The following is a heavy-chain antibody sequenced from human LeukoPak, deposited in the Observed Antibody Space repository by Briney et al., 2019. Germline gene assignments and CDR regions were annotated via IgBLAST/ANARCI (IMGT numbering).Heavy chain of an antibody. D-gene: IGHD4-17*01. V-gene: IGHV3-30*04. CDR2: ISYDGSNK. CDR3: ARDAYHYYGDDLLTYYYCYGMDV. CDR1: GFTFSSYA. Sequence: GGSLRLSCAASGFTFSSYAMHWVRQAPGKGLEWVAVISYDGSNKYYADSVKGRFTISRDNSKNTLYLQMNSLRAEDTAVYYCARDAYHYYGDDLLTYYYCYGMDVWGQGTTVTVSS. J-gene: IGHJ6*02.